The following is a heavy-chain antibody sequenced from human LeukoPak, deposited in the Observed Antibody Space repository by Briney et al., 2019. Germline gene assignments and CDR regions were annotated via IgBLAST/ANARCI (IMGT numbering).Heavy chain of an antibody. CDR2: ISSSGSTI. J-gene: IGHJ6*03. CDR3: ARLPYSSSWSWGSYYYYMDV. Sequence: PGGSLRLSCAASGFTFSSYAMSWVRQAPGKGLEWVSYISSSGSTIYYADSVKGRFTISRDNAKNSLYLQMNSLRAEDTAVYYCARLPYSSSWSWGSYYYYMDVWGKGTTVTVSS. CDR1: GFTFSSYA. D-gene: IGHD6-13*01. V-gene: IGHV3-48*04.